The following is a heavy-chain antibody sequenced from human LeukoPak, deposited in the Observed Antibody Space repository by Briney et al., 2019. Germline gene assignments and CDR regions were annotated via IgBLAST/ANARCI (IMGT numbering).Heavy chain of an antibody. CDR3: ARDDDYGDYSDWYFDL. D-gene: IGHD4-17*01. V-gene: IGHV3-21*01. CDR1: GFTSSSYS. J-gene: IGHJ2*01. CDR2: ISSSSSYI. Sequence: PGGSLRLACAASGFTSSSYSMNWVRQAPGKGLEWVSSISSSSSYIYYADSVKDRFTISRDTAKTSLYLQMNRLRAEDTAVYYCARDDDYGDYSDWYFDLWGRGTLVTVSS.